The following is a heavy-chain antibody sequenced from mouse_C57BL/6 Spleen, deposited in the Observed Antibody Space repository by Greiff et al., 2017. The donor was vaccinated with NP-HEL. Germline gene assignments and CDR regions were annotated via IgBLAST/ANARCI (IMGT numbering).Heavy chain of an antibody. J-gene: IGHJ2*01. D-gene: IGHD1-1*01. CDR3: TREDYGRGY. CDR2: ISDGGSYT. V-gene: IGHV5-4*01. Sequence: EVKLVESGGGLVKPGGSLKLSCAASGFTFSSYAMSWVRQTPEKRLEWVATISDGGSYTYYPDNVKGRFTISRDNAKNNLYLQMRHLKSEDTAMYYCTREDYGRGYWGQGTTLTVSS. CDR1: GFTFSSYA.